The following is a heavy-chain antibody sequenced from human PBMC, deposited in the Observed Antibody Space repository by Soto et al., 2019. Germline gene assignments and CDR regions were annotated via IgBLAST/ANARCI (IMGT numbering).Heavy chain of an antibody. Sequence: EVQLVESGGGVVRPGGSLRLSCAASGFTFDDYGMSWVRQAPGKGLEWVSGINWNGGSTGYADSVKGRFTISRDNAKNSLYLQMNSLRAEDTALYHCARSRTSFITGTSDAFDIWGQGTMVTVSS. CDR3: ARSRTSFITGTSDAFDI. V-gene: IGHV3-20*01. D-gene: IGHD1-7*01. CDR2: INWNGGST. CDR1: GFTFDDYG. J-gene: IGHJ3*02.